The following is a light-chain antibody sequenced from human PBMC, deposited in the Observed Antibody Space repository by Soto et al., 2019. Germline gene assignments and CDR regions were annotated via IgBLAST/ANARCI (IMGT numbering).Light chain of an antibody. CDR2: GAS. J-gene: IGKJ1*01. V-gene: IGKV3-20*01. CDR3: LQYVSSPWT. Sequence: ESVLTQSAATLSLSLGERATLSCRASQTVGGRYLAWFQQKPGQTPRLLIYGASTRAAGVPDRFSGSGSGTDFSLTINRLEPEDFAVYYCLQYVSSPWTFGQGTKVEV. CDR1: QTVGGRY.